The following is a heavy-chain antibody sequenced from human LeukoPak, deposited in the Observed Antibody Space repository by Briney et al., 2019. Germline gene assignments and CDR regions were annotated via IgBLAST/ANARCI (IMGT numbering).Heavy chain of an antibody. CDR3: ARSPYSSSWPAYYYYYMDV. Sequence: SETLSLTCTVSGYSISSGYYWGWIRQPPGKGLEWIGSIYHSGSTYYNPSLKSRVTISVDTSKNQFSLKLSSVTAADTAVYYCARSPYSSSWPAYYYYYMDVWGKGTTVTVSS. CDR1: GYSISSGYY. D-gene: IGHD6-13*01. V-gene: IGHV4-38-2*02. CDR2: IYHSGST. J-gene: IGHJ6*03.